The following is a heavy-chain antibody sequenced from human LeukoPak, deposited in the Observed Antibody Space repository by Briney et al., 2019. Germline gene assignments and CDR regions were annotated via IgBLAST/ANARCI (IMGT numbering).Heavy chain of an antibody. D-gene: IGHD6-25*01. CDR2: IYSGGST. CDR1: GFTVSSNY. J-gene: IGHJ3*02. Sequence: GGSLRLSCAASGFTVSSNYMSWVRQAPGKGLEWVSVIYSGGSTYYADSVKGRFTISRDNSKNTLYLQMNSLRAEDTAVYYCARDHGGYGDAFDIWGQGTMVTVSS. V-gene: IGHV3-66*01. CDR3: ARDHGGYGDAFDI.